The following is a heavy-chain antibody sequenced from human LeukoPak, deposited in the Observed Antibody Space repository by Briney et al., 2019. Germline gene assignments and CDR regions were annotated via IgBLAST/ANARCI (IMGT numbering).Heavy chain of an antibody. CDR1: GYTFPSYY. V-gene: IGHV1-46*01. J-gene: IGHJ5*02. Sequence: ASVKVSCNASGYTFPSYYMHWVRQAPGQGLEWMGIINPSGGSTSYAQKFQGRVTMTRDMSTSTVYMELSSLRSEDTAVYYCARDGSMFVLMVYAIGMANWFDPWGQGTLVTVSS. CDR3: ARDGSMFVLMVYAIGMANWFDP. CDR2: INPSGGST. D-gene: IGHD2-8*01.